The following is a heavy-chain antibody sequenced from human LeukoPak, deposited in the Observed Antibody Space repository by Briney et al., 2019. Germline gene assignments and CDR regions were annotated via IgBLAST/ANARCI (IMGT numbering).Heavy chain of an antibody. V-gene: IGHV3-23*01. D-gene: IGHD3-10*01. CDR2: ISESGDNT. CDR3: AKLLGEAGGP. Sequence: GGSLRLSCAGSGFTFSDYYINWIRQSPGKGLEWVSSISESGDNTFYADSVKGRFTISRDTPKNTLYLQMNSLRAEDTAVYYCAKLLGEAGGPWGQGTLVTVSS. CDR1: GFTFSDYY. J-gene: IGHJ5*02.